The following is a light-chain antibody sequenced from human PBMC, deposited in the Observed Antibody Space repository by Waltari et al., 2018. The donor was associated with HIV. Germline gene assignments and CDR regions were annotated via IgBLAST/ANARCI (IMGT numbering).Light chain of an antibody. J-gene: IGLJ1*01. V-gene: IGLV2-11*01. Sequence: QSALTQPRSVSGSPGQSVTVSCTEASSDVGGYDSVSWYQQHPGKAPKLIIYDVPKRPSVVPGRFSGSRSGDTASLTISGLQADDEADYYCCSYAGSYSYVFGAGTRVIVL. CDR1: SSDVGGYDS. CDR2: DVP. CDR3: CSYAGSYSYV.